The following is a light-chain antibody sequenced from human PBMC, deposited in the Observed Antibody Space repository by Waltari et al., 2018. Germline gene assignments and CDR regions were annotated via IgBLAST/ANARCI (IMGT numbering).Light chain of an antibody. CDR3: SSYTSSDTYV. J-gene: IGLJ1*01. Sequence: QSALTQPASVSGSPGQSITISCTGTSSDVGNYDYVSWYQQYSGKAPKLMIYDVRHRPPGVFDRFSGSKSGNTASLTISGLQAEDEADYYCSSYTSSDTYVFGTGTKVTVL. CDR1: SSDVGNYDY. V-gene: IGLV2-14*01. CDR2: DVR.